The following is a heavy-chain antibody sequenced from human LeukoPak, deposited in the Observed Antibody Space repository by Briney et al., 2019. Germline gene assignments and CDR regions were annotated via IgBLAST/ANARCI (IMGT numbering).Heavy chain of an antibody. CDR3: ARDGARYCSGGSCSDAFDI. J-gene: IGHJ3*02. CDR1: GGSSSDYL. V-gene: IGHV4-59*12. CDR2: IYYSGST. D-gene: IGHD2-15*01. Sequence: PSETLSLTCTVSGGSSSDYLWSWIRQPPGKGLEWIGYIYYSGSTNYNPSLKSRVTISVDTSKNQFSLKLSSVTAADTAVYYCARDGARYCSGGSCSDAFDIWGQGTMVTVSS.